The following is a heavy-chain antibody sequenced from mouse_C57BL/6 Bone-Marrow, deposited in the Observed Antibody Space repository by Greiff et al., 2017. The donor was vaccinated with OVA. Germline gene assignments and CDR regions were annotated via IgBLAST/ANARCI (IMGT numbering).Heavy chain of an antibody. J-gene: IGHJ1*03. CDR2: IDPETGGT. D-gene: IGHD1-1*01. Sequence: VQLQQSGAELVRPGASVTLSCKASGYTFTDYEMHWVKQTPVHGLEWIGAIDPETGGTAYNQKFKGKAILTADKSSSTAYMELRSLTSEDSAVYYCTRSVYYYGRYFDVWGTGTTVTVSS. V-gene: IGHV1-15*01. CDR3: TRSVYYYGRYFDV. CDR1: GYTFTDYE.